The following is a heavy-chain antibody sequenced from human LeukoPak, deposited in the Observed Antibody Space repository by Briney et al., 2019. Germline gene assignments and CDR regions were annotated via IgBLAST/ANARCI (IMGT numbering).Heavy chain of an antibody. Sequence: ASVKVSCKASGYTFTSYGISWVRQAPGQGLEWMGWISAYNGNTNYAQKLQGRVTMTTDTSTSTAYTELRSLRSDDTAVYYCASCSGGSCGWFDPWGQGTLVTVSS. J-gene: IGHJ5*02. D-gene: IGHD2-15*01. CDR1: GYTFTSYG. V-gene: IGHV1-18*04. CDR2: ISAYNGNT. CDR3: ASCSGGSCGWFDP.